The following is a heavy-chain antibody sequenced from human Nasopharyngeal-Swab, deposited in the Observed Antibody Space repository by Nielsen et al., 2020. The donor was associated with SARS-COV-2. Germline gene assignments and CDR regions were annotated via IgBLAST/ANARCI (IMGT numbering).Heavy chain of an antibody. J-gene: IGHJ4*02. D-gene: IGHD5-12*01. CDR3: ARETGGLRFDY. CDR2: IYYSGST. CDR1: GGSISSYY. Sequence: SETLSLTCTVSGGSISSYYGSWIRQPPGKGLEWIGYIYYSGSTNYNPSLKSRVTISVDTSKNQFSLKLSSVTAADTAVYYCARETGGLRFDYWGQGTLVTVSS. V-gene: IGHV4-59*01.